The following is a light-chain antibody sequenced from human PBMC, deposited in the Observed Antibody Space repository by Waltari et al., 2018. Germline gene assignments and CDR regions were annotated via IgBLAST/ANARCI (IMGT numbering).Light chain of an antibody. CDR2: EVT. Sequence: QTALTQPPSASRSPGLSGTLDYPGPRSEVGDYVAWYQQHPGKDPKLMISEVTKRPSGVPNRFAGSKTGNPASLTVSGLQAEDEADYYCSSYAGSNNLVFGGGTKLTVL. V-gene: IGLV2-8*01. J-gene: IGLJ2*01. CDR1: RSEVGDY. CDR3: SSYAGSNNLV.